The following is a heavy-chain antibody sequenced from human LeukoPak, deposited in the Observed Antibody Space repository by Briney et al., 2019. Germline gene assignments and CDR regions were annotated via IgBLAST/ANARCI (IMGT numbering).Heavy chain of an antibody. CDR1: GYSFSSYW. D-gene: IGHD2-8*02. V-gene: IGHV5-51*01. CDR3: ARRGGVEKYYYYYMDV. Sequence: GESLKISCKGSGYSFSSYWIAWVRQMPGKGLEWMGIIYPGDSDTRYSPSFQGQVTISADKSISTAYLQWSSLKAPDTAIYYCARRGGVEKYYYYYMDVWGKGTTVTVSS. J-gene: IGHJ6*03. CDR2: IYPGDSDT.